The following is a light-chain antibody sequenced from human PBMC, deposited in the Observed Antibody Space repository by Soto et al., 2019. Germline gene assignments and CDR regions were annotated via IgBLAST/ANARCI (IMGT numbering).Light chain of an antibody. CDR3: QQSYSSPPT. J-gene: IGKJ1*01. V-gene: IGKV1-39*01. CDR1: QSISIY. CDR2: AAS. Sequence: DIQMTQSPSSLSASVGDRVTITCRASQSISIYLNWYQQQPGKAPKLLIYAASSLQSGVPSRFGGSGSGTDFTLTISSLQLEDFATYYSQQSYSSPPTFGQGTKVDIK.